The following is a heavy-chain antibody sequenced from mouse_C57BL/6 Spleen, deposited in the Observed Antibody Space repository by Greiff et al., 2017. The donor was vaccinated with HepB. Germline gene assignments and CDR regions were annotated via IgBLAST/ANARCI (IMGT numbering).Heavy chain of an antibody. D-gene: IGHD1-1*01. J-gene: IGHJ1*03. CDR1: GYTFTSYW. V-gene: IGHV1-7*01. Sequence: QVQLQQSGAELAKPGASVKLSCKASGYTFTSYWMHWVNQRPGQGLEWIGYINPSSGYTKYTQKFKNKATLTADKSSSTAYMQLSSLTYEDSAVYYCARHRGTTVVATEYFDVWGTGTTVTVSS. CDR2: INPSSGYT. CDR3: ARHRGTTVVATEYFDV.